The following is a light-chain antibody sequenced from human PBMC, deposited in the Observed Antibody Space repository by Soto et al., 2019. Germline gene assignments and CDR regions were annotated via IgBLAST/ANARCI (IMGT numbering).Light chain of an antibody. CDR2: AAS. Sequence: DIQMTQTPSSLSASVGDSVTITCRASQSISSYLNWYQQKPGKAPKLLIYAASSLQSGVPSRFSGSGSGTDFTLTISSLQPEDFATYYCQQSYSTPPTFGQGTRWIS. CDR3: QQSYSTPPT. CDR1: QSISSY. V-gene: IGKV1-39*01. J-gene: IGKJ1*01.